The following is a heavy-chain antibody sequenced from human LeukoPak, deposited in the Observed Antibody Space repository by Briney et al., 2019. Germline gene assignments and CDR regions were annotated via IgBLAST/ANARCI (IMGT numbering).Heavy chain of an antibody. J-gene: IGHJ4*02. Sequence: GGSLRLSCAASGFTFDDYGMSWGRQAPGKRLERVSGINWNGGSTGYADSVKGRFTISRDNAKNTLYLQMNSLRAEDTAVYYCAKGPLLWNWGQGTLVTVSS. CDR3: AKGPLLWN. CDR1: GFTFDDYG. CDR2: INWNGGST. D-gene: IGHD2/OR15-2a*01. V-gene: IGHV3-20*04.